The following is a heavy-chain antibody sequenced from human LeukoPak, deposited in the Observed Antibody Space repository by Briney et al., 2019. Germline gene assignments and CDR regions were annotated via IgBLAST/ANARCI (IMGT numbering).Heavy chain of an antibody. D-gene: IGHD3-3*01. CDR1: GGSFSGYY. Sequence: KASETLSLTCAVYGGSFSGYYWSWIRQPPGKGLEWIGEINHSGSTNYNPSLKSRVTISVDTSKYQFSLKLSSVTAADTAVYYCARGSLYDFWSGYYLGYYYMDVWGKGTTVTVSS. V-gene: IGHV4-34*01. J-gene: IGHJ6*03. CDR3: ARGSLYDFWSGYYLGYYYMDV. CDR2: INHSGST.